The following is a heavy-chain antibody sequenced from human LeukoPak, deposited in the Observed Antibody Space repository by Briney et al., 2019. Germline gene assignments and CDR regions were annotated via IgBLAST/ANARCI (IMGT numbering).Heavy chain of an antibody. J-gene: IGHJ4*02. CDR3: ARDKTGIAVAGTDFDY. CDR2: ISAYNGNT. V-gene: IGHV1-18*01. CDR1: GYTFTSYG. Sequence: ASVKVSCKASGYTFTSYGISWVRQAPGQGLEWMGWISAYNGNTNYAQKHQGRVTMTTDTSTSTAYMELRSLRSDDTAVYYCARDKTGIAVAGTDFDYWGQGTLVTVSS. D-gene: IGHD6-19*01.